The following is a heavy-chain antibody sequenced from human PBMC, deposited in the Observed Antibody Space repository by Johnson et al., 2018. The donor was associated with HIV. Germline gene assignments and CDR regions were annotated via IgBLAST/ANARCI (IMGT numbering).Heavy chain of an antibody. J-gene: IGHJ3*02. D-gene: IGHD3-10*01. V-gene: IGHV3-7*03. Sequence: VQLVESGGGLVQPGGSLRLSCAASGFSFSNYAMSWVRQAPGKGLEWVASIKQDGNEKYYVDSVKDRFTISRDNAKNSVDLQMNSLRAEDTAVYYCARALADGWFSYDVFDIWGQGTMVTVSS. CDR1: GFSFSNYA. CDR2: IKQDGNEK. CDR3: ARALADGWFSYDVFDI.